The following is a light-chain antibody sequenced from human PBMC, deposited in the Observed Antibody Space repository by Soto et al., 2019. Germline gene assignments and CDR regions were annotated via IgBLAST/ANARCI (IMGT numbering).Light chain of an antibody. Sequence: QSVLTQPRSVSGSPGQSVTISCTGTSSDVGGYNYVSWYQHHPGKAPKVMVHEVSNRPSGVPDRFSASKSGNTASLTISGLQADDEADYYCYSYAGSSTWVFGGGTQLTVL. CDR1: SSDVGGYNY. CDR3: YSYAGSSTWV. CDR2: EVS. J-gene: IGLJ3*02. V-gene: IGLV2-11*01.